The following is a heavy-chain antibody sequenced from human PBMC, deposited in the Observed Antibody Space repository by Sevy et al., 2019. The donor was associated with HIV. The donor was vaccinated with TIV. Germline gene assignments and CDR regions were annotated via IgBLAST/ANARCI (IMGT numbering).Heavy chain of an antibody. D-gene: IGHD6-13*01. CDR2: ISGSGGST. CDR3: AKGGSSSPYYFDY. V-gene: IGHV3-23*01. J-gene: IGHJ4*02. CDR1: GFTFSSYA. Sequence: GGSLRLSCAASGFTFSSYAMSWVRQAPGKGLEWVSAISGSGGSTYYADSVKGRFTISRDNSKNTLYLQMNTLRAEDTAVYYCAKGGSSSPYYFDYWGQGTLVTVSS.